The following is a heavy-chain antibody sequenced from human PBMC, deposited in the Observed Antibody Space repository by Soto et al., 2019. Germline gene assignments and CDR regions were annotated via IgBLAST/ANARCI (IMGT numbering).Heavy chain of an antibody. D-gene: IGHD5-12*01. Sequence: GSLRLSCAASGFTFGSYEMNWVRQAPGNGLEWVSVIGGRGNSAYYADSVQGRFTISRDNSKNTLSLQMRSLTADDTAIYYCVREGRGSFDFWGRGTMVTVSS. V-gene: IGHV3-23*01. CDR2: IGGRGNSA. CDR1: GFTFGSYE. J-gene: IGHJ3*01. CDR3: VREGRGSFDF.